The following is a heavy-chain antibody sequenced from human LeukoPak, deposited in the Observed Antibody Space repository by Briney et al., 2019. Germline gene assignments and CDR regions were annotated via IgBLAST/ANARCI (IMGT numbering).Heavy chain of an antibody. CDR3: ASAGYSSGWSTDY. D-gene: IGHD6-19*01. CDR1: GFTFSSYW. CDR2: IKQDGSEK. J-gene: IGHJ4*02. Sequence: GGSLRLSCAASGFTFSSYWMSWVRQAPGKGLEWVANIKQDGSEKYYVDSVKGRFTISRDNAKNSLYLQMNSLRAEDTAVYYCASAGYSSGWSTDYWGQGTLVTVSS. V-gene: IGHV3-7*03.